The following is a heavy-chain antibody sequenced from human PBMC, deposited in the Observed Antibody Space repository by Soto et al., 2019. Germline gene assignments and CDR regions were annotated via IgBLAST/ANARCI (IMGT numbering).Heavy chain of an antibody. J-gene: IGHJ5*02. CDR1: GGSFSGYY. Sequence: KTSETLSLTCAVYGGSFSGYYWSWIRQPPGKGLEWIGEINHSGSTNYNPSLKSRVTISVDTSKNQFSLKLSSVTAADTAVYYCARARSGYSYGYRLDPWGQGTLVTVSS. V-gene: IGHV4-34*01. CDR3: ARARSGYSYGYRLDP. CDR2: INHSGST. D-gene: IGHD5-18*01.